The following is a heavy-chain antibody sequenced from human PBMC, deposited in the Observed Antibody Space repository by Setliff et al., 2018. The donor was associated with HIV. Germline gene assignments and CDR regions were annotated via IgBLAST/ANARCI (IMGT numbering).Heavy chain of an antibody. Sequence: SETLSLTCAVYGGSFSGYYWSWIRQPPGKGLEWIGEINHRGSTDYMPSLTSRLTISVDTSKNQFSLKLSSVTAADTAVYYCAARKLSAAAFDYWGQGSLVTVSS. CDR2: INHRGST. V-gene: IGHV4-34*01. J-gene: IGHJ4*02. CDR3: AARKLSAAAFDY. CDR1: GGSFSGYY. D-gene: IGHD6-13*01.